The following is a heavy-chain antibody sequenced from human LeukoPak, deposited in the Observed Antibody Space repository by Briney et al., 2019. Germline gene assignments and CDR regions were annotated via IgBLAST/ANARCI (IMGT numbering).Heavy chain of an antibody. CDR3: ARDYAGGRLFDY. CDR2: IYTSGST. D-gene: IGHD3-10*01. V-gene: IGHV4-61*02. Sequence: NPSQTLSLTCTVSGDSINSGSYYWSWIRQPAGKELEWIGRIYTSGSTNYNPSLKSRVTMSVDTSKNQFSLKLSSVTAADTAVYYCARDYAGGRLFDYWGQGTLVTVSS. CDR1: GDSINSGSYY. J-gene: IGHJ4*02.